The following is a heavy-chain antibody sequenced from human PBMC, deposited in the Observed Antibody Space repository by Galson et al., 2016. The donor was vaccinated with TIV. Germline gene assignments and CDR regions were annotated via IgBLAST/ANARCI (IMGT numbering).Heavy chain of an antibody. Sequence: SLRLSCAVSGFTVRSNHMNWVRQAPGKGLEGVSVFFTGGTTKYADSVRGRLTISRDNSKNALYLQMNSRGVEDTAMYYCARYSGLGLGTCWGQGTLVTVSS. V-gene: IGHV3-53*05. CDR3: ARYSGLGLGTC. D-gene: IGHD3-16*01. CDR2: FFTGGTT. CDR1: GFTVRSNH. J-gene: IGHJ4*02.